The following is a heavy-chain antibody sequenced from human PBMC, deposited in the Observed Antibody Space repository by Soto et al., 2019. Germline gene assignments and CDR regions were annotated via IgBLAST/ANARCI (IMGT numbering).Heavy chain of an antibody. CDR2: IYYSGST. CDR1: GGSISSYY. D-gene: IGHD6-6*01. Sequence: SETLSLTCTVSGGSISSYYWSWIRQPPGKGLEWIGYIYYSGSTNYNPSLKSRVTISVDTSKNQFSLKLSSVTAADTAVYYCARGREYSSSQPTYYYGMDVWGQGTTVTV. J-gene: IGHJ6*02. V-gene: IGHV4-59*01. CDR3: ARGREYSSSQPTYYYGMDV.